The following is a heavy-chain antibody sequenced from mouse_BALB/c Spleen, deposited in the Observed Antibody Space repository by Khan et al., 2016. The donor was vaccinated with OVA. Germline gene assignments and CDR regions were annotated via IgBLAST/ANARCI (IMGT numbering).Heavy chain of an antibody. Sequence: VQLQQSGPGLVAPSQSLSITCTVSGFSLTSYSVHWVRQPPGKGLEWLGVIWADGGTNYNSALMSRLSITKDNFKSQVFLKMNSLQSDDTAIYYCARRDEGYSEWYFDVWGAGTTVTVSS. CDR3: ARRDEGYSEWYFDV. D-gene: IGHD2-3*01. CDR2: IWADGGT. V-gene: IGHV2-9*02. J-gene: IGHJ1*01. CDR1: GFSLTSYS.